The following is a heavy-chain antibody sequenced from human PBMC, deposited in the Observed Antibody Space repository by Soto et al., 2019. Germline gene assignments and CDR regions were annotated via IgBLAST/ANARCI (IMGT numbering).Heavy chain of an antibody. J-gene: IGHJ6*03. CDR1: GGSVSSGSDY. CDR3: ARLIVVVLDYYYYYYMDV. CDR2: IYYSGST. Sequence: PSETLSLTCTVSGGSVSSGSDYWSWIQQPPGKGLEWIGYIYYSGSTNYNPSLKSRVTISVDTSKNQFPLKLSSVTAADTAVYYCARLIVVVLDYYYYYYMDVWGKGTTVTVSS. D-gene: IGHD2-2*01. V-gene: IGHV4-61*01.